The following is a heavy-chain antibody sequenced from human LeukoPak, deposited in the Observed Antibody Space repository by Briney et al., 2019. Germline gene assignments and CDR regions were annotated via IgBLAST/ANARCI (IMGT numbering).Heavy chain of an antibody. CDR3: ATIFA. V-gene: IGHV4-39*01. CDR2: VASIGST. D-gene: IGHD2-21*01. Sequence: SETLSLTCTVSGGSITSRTHYWAWIRQPPGKGLEWLGSVASIGSTYYNPSLRSRVTISRDTSKNQFSLKMNSVTAADTAVYYCATIFAWGQGTLVTVSS. CDR1: GGSITSRTHY. J-gene: IGHJ5*02.